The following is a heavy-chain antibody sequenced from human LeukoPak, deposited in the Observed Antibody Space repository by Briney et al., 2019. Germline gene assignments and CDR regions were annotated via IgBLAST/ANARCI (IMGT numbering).Heavy chain of an antibody. CDR2: ISYDGSNK. Sequence: GGSLRLSCAASGFTFSSYAMHWVRQAPGKGLEWVAVISYDGSNKYYADSVKGRFTISRDNSKNTLYLQMNSLRAEDTAVYYCARLTESGGGNEGRCYFDKWGQGTLVTVSS. D-gene: IGHD2-15*01. CDR3: ARLTESGGGNEGRCYFDK. CDR1: GFTFSSYA. V-gene: IGHV3-30-3*01. J-gene: IGHJ4*02.